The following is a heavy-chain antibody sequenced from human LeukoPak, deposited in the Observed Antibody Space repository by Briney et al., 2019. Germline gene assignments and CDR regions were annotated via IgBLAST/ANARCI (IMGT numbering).Heavy chain of an antibody. CDR3: ARGSAYYDSSGQVPFDY. J-gene: IGHJ4*02. Sequence: GGSLRLSCAASGFTFSTYSMNWVRQAPGKGLEWVSYISSSSSTIYYADSVKGRFTISRDNAKNSLYLQMNSLRAEDTAVYYCARGSAYYDSSGQVPFDYWGQGTLVTVSS. V-gene: IGHV3-48*01. CDR2: ISSSSSTI. CDR1: GFTFSTYS. D-gene: IGHD3-22*01.